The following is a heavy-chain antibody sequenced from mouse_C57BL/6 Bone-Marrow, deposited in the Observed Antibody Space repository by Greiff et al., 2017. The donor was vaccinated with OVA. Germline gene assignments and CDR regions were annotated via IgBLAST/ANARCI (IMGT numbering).Heavy chain of an antibody. CDR2: IDPATGGT. J-gene: IGHJ4*01. CDR1: GYTFTDYE. V-gene: IGHV1-15*01. CDR3: TSVLRLRGGYYAMDY. Sequence: VQLQQSGAELVRPGASVTLSCKASGYTFTDYEMHWVKQTPVHGLEWIGAIDPATGGTAYNQKFKGKAILTADKSSRTAYMELRSLTSEDAAVYYGTSVLRLRGGYYAMDYWGQGTSVTVSS. D-gene: IGHD3-2*02.